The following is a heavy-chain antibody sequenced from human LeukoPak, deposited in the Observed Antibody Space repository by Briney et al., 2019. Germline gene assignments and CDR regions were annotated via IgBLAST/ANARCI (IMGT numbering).Heavy chain of an antibody. J-gene: IGHJ5*02. V-gene: IGHV3-7*03. CDR3: ARGYCTNGVCSPWGFDP. CDR2: IKQDGSEK. CDR1: GFTFSSYW. D-gene: IGHD2-8*01. Sequence: GGSLRLSCAASGFTFSSYWMSWVRQAPGKGLEWVANIKQDGSEKYYVDSVKGRFTISRDNAKNSLYLQMNSLRAEDTALYHCARGYCTNGVCSPWGFDPWGQGTLVAVSS.